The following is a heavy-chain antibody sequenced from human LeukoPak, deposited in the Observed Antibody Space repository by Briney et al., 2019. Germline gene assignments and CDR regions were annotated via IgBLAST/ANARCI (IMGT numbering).Heavy chain of an antibody. CDR1: GFTFSSYS. CDR3: AREGPGSGSYLDY. CDR2: ISSSSYI. D-gene: IGHD1-26*01. V-gene: IGHV3-21*01. J-gene: IGHJ4*02. Sequence: GGSLRLSCAASGFTFSSYSMNWVRQAPGKGLEWVSSISSSSYIYYADSVKGRFTISRDNAKNSLYLQMNSLRAEDTAVYYCAREGPGSGSYLDYWGQGTLVTVSS.